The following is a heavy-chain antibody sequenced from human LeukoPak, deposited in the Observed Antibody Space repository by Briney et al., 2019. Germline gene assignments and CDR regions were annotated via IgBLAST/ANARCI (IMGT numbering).Heavy chain of an antibody. V-gene: IGHV7-4-1*02. D-gene: IGHD6-13*01. Sequence: ASVKVSCKASGYTFTGYFIHCVRQAPGQGLEWMGWINTNTGNPTYAQGFTGRFVFSLDTSVSTAYLQISSLKAEDTAVYYCARDFVCSWSFYWGQGTLVTVSS. J-gene: IGHJ4*02. CDR2: INTNTGNP. CDR3: ARDFVCSWSFY. CDR1: GYTFTGYF.